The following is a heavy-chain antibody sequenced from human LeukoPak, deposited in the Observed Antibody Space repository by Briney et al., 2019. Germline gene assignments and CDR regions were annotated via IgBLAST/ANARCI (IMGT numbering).Heavy chain of an antibody. J-gene: IGHJ5*02. CDR3: ARAKYDSSGYYWFDP. CDR1: GYTFTSYG. V-gene: IGHV1-18*01. D-gene: IGHD3-22*01. CDR2: ISAYNGYT. Sequence: ASVKVSCKASGYTFTSYGISWVRQAPGQGLEWMGWISAYNGYTKYAEKLQGRVTMTTDTSTSTAYMELRSLRSDDTAVYYCARAKYDSSGYYWFDPWGQGTLVTVTS.